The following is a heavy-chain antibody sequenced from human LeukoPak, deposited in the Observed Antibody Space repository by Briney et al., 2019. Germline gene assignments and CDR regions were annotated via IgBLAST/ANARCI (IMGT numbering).Heavy chain of an antibody. V-gene: IGHV3-23*01. J-gene: IGHJ4*02. Sequence: GGSLRLSCAASTFTFSNYAMNWVRQAPGKGLEWVSGISGSGTGTHYADSVKGRFTISRDNSKNTLYLQMNSLRAEDTAVYYCAKEDDILPGYYPFDSWGQGTLVTVSS. CDR1: TFTFSNYA. CDR2: ISGSGTGT. CDR3: AKEDDILPGYYPFDS. D-gene: IGHD3-9*01.